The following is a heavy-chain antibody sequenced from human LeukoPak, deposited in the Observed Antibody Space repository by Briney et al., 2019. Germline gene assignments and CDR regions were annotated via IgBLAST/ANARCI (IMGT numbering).Heavy chain of an antibody. J-gene: IGHJ3*02. Sequence: GESLRLSCAASGFTFSSCSMNWVRQAPGKGLEWVSSISSSSSYIYYADSVKGRITISRDNAKNSLYLQMNSLRAEDTAVYYCARDRVVINLNAFDIWGQGTMVTVSS. CDR1: GFTFSSCS. CDR2: ISSSSSYI. V-gene: IGHV3-21*01. CDR3: ARDRVVINLNAFDI. D-gene: IGHD3-10*01.